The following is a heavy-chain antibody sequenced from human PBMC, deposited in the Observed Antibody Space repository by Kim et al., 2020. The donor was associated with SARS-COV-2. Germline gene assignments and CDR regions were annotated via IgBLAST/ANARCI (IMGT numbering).Heavy chain of an antibody. CDR2: IIPIIGTA. V-gene: IGHV1-69*13. Sequence: SVKVSCKASGCTFSSYAISWVRQAPGQGLEWMGGIIPIIGTANYAQKFQGRVTITADASTSTAYMELSSLRSEDTAVYYCARDQAHGYSYGHDAFDIWGQGRMVTVSS. J-gene: IGHJ3*02. CDR3: ARDQAHGYSYGHDAFDI. D-gene: IGHD5-18*01. CDR1: GCTFSSYA.